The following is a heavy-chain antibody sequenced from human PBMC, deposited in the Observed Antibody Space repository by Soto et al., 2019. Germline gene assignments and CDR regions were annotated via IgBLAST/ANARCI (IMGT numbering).Heavy chain of an antibody. J-gene: IGHJ4*02. CDR1: GFDVTTNC. CDR2: ACTGGAT. V-gene: IGHV3-53*01. D-gene: IGHD1-1*01. Sequence: PGGSLRLSCVGSGFDVTTNCMRWVRQAPGKGLECVSIACTGGATHYADSVKGRFTISRDRSKNTVLLQMNNVRAEDTAVYYCVRDKRTISGIFPGYWGQGTQVTVSS. CDR3: VRDKRTISGIFPGY.